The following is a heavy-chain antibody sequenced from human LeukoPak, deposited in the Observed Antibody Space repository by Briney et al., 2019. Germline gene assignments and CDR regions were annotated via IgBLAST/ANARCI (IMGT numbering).Heavy chain of an antibody. Sequence: GGSLRLSCAASGFSFSDYGMNWVRQAPGKGLEWVAFIPYDGSLKYYADSVKGRFTISRDNSKNTLYLQMNSLRAEDTGLYHCARDMKGSLDYWGQGTLVTVSS. CDR1: GFSFSDYG. CDR2: IPYDGSLK. V-gene: IGHV3-33*05. CDR3: ARDMKGSLDY. D-gene: IGHD3-16*01. J-gene: IGHJ4*02.